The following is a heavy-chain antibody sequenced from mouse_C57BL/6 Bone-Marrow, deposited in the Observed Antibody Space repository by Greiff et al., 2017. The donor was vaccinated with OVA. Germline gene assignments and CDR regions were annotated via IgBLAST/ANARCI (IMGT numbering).Heavy chain of an antibody. Sequence: EVNVVESGGGLVKPGGSLKLSCAASGFTFSSYAMSWVRQTPEKRLEWVATISDGGSYTYYPDNVKGRFTISRDNAKNNLYLQMSHLKSEDTAMYYCARGWLLPPYYAMDYWGQGTSVTVSS. V-gene: IGHV5-4*03. J-gene: IGHJ4*01. CDR1: GFTFSSYA. D-gene: IGHD2-3*01. CDR2: ISDGGSYT. CDR3: ARGWLLPPYYAMDY.